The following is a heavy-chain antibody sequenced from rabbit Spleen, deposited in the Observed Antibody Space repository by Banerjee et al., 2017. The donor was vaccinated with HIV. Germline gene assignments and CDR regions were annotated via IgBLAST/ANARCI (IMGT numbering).Heavy chain of an antibody. D-gene: IGHD8-1*01. V-gene: IGHV1S7*01. J-gene: IGHJ4*01. CDR2: IDPVFGGT. CDR3: ARDAGSGPYIDGYFDL. CDR1: EFDFINYY. Sequence: QLKESGGGLVQPGGSLKLSCKASEFDFINYYMTWVRQAPGKGLEWIGYIDPVFGGTYYASWVNGRFTISSHNAQKTLFLQLTSLTVADTATYFCARDAGSGPYIDGYFDLWGPGTLVTVS.